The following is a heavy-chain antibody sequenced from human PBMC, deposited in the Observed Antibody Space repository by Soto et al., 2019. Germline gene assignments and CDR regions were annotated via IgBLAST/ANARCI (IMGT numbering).Heavy chain of an antibody. D-gene: IGHD4-17*01. CDR1: GGSVSSATHY. Sequence: QVQLQESGPGLVKPSETLSLTCTVSGGSVSSATHYWSWIRQSPGKGLEWIGYVYYSGSTNYNPSLKSRVTISVDTSKNQFSLKLSSVTAADTAVYYCARLASATVTTDYYYYYGMDVWGQGTAVTVSS. J-gene: IGHJ6*02. V-gene: IGHV4-61*01. CDR3: ARLASATVTTDYYYYYGMDV. CDR2: VYYSGST.